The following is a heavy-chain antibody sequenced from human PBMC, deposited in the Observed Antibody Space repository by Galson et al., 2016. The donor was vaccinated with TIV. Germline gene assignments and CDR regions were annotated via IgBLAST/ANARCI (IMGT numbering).Heavy chain of an antibody. CDR3: ARCRGDYYYGIDV. CDR1: GASISNGDYY. J-gene: IGHJ6*02. D-gene: IGHD3-10*01. CDR2: VYYSGST. V-gene: IGHV4-30-4*08. Sequence: TLSLTCSVFGASISNGDYYWTWIRQPPGKGPEWIGYVYYSGSTNYNPSLKSRVTLSVDRSTNQFSLNLNSVTAADTAVYSCARCRGDYYYGIDVWGQGTLVTVSS.